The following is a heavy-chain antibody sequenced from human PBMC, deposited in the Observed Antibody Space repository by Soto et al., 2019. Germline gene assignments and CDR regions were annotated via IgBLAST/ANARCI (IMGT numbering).Heavy chain of an antibody. D-gene: IGHD3-22*01. Sequence: LRLSCAASGFTFSSYAMHWVRQAPGKGLEWVAVISYDGSNKYYADSVKGRFTISRDNSKNTLYLQMNSLRAEDTAVYYCATVPYYYDSSGYITDAFDIWGQGTMVTVSS. V-gene: IGHV3-30-3*01. CDR3: ATVPYYYDSSGYITDAFDI. CDR1: GFTFSSYA. CDR2: ISYDGSNK. J-gene: IGHJ3*02.